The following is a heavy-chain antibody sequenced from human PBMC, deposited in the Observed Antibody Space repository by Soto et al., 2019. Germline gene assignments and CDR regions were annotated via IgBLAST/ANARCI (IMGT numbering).Heavy chain of an antibody. CDR1: GGSISSYY. Sequence: SETLSLTCTVSGGSISSYYWSWIRQPPGKGLAWMGYIYYSGSTNYNPSLKSRVTISVDTSKNQFSLKLSSVTAADTAVYYCARDLRRGYSYGFQALRTPSTYGMDVWGQGTTVTVSS. D-gene: IGHD5-18*01. CDR3: ARDLRRGYSYGFQALRTPSTYGMDV. J-gene: IGHJ6*02. CDR2: IYYSGST. V-gene: IGHV4-59*01.